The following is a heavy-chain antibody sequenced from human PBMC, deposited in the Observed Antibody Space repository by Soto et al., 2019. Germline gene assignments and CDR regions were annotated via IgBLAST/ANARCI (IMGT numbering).Heavy chain of an antibody. D-gene: IGHD1-26*01. Sequence: CAASGFTFSSYAMSWVRQAPGKGLEWVSAISGSGGRTYYADSAKGRFTISRDNSKNPLYLKMNSLRPEATAVYYCAKDQGGALAVDNGMDVWGQGTTGTVSS. CDR1: GFTFSSYA. CDR2: ISGSGGRT. V-gene: IGHV3-23*01. J-gene: IGHJ6*02. CDR3: AKDQGGALAVDNGMDV.